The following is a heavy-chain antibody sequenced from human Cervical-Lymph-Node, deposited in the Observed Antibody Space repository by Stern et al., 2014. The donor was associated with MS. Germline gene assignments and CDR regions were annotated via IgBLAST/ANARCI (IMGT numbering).Heavy chain of an antibody. Sequence: VQLVESGAEVKKPGSSVKVSCKASGGTFSSYTFSWVRQAPGQGLEWMGRITPMIDIPLYAPRFQGRLTITADIPTSTAYMELTSLRSNDTAVFYCAAWAYCGSDCYSDSWGQGTLVTVSS. V-gene: IGHV1-69*09. J-gene: IGHJ4*02. CDR2: ITPMIDIP. CDR3: AAWAYCGSDCYSDS. CDR1: GGTFSSYT. D-gene: IGHD2-21*02.